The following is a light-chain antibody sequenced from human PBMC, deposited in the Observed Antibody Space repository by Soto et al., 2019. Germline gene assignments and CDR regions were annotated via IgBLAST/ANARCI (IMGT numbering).Light chain of an antibody. J-gene: IGLJ1*01. V-gene: IGLV1-51*02. CDR1: SSNIGNNY. Sequence: QSVLTQPPSVSAAPGQKVTISCSGSSSNIGNNYVSWYQQLPGTAPKLLIYENNKRPSGIPDRVSGSKSGTSATLGITGLQTGDEADYYCGTWDSLIALYVFGTGTKVTVI. CDR3: GTWDSLIALYV. CDR2: ENN.